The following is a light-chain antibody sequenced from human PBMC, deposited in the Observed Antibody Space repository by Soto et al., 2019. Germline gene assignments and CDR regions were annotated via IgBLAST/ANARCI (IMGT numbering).Light chain of an antibody. CDR3: QQSYSSTSWT. CDR2: GAS. CDR1: ESVSSN. V-gene: IGKV3-15*01. Sequence: EIVLTHSPATLSLSPGERATLSCRASESVSSNLAWYQQKPGQAPRLLIYGASTRATGIPARISGSGSGTDFTLTIGTLQPEDLATYYCQQSYSSTSWTFGQGTKVDIK. J-gene: IGKJ1*01.